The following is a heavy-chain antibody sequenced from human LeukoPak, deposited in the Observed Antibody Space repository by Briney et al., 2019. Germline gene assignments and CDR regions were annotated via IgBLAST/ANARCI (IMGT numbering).Heavy chain of an antibody. Sequence: ASVKVSCKASGYTFTSYSISWVRQAPGQGLEWMGWISAYSGNTNYAQKVQGRVTMTTDTSASTAYMELRSLRSDDTAVYYCAPHLPSGGFDYWGQGTLVTVSS. CDR1: GYTFTSYS. CDR3: APHLPSGGFDY. J-gene: IGHJ4*02. D-gene: IGHD3-10*01. V-gene: IGHV1-18*01. CDR2: ISAYSGNT.